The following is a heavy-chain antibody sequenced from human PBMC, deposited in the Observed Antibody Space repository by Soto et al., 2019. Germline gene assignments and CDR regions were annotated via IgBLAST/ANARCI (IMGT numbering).Heavy chain of an antibody. D-gene: IGHD6-13*01. V-gene: IGHV3-7*02. CDR3: AGYYMAAEGPPWFDP. CDR1: GFSFSNSW. J-gene: IGHJ5*02. Sequence: DVQLVESGGGLVQPGGSLRLSCAASGFSFSNSWMTWVRQAPGRRLEWVANIKPDGSVIFYLDSVKGRFTVSRDNAKNAMYLQMNSLTVEDMAVYYCAGYYMAAEGPPWFDPRGQGTLVTVSS. CDR2: IKPDGSVI.